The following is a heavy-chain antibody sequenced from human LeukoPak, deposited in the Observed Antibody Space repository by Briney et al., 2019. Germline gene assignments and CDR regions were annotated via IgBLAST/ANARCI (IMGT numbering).Heavy chain of an antibody. V-gene: IGHV1-8*03. CDR2: MNPNSGNT. Sequence: ASVKVSCKASGYTFTSYGISWVRQAPGQGLEWMGWMNPNSGNTGYAQKFQGRVTITRNTSISTAYMELSSLRSEDTAVYYCARTRVLAFDIWGQGTMVTVSS. CDR3: ARTRVLAFDI. CDR1: GYTFTSYG. J-gene: IGHJ3*02. D-gene: IGHD2-8*02.